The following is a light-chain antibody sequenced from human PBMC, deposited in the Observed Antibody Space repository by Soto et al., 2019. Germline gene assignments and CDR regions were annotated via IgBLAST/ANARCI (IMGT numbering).Light chain of an antibody. CDR1: QSVSSN. CDR3: QQYNNWPPYT. V-gene: IGKV3-15*01. J-gene: IGKJ2*01. CDR2: GAS. Sequence: EKVMTQSPATLSVSPGERATLSCRASQSVSSNLAWYQQKPGQAPRLLIYGASTRATGIPARFSGSGSGTEFTLTISSLQSEDFAVYYWQQYNNWPPYTFGQGTKLEIK.